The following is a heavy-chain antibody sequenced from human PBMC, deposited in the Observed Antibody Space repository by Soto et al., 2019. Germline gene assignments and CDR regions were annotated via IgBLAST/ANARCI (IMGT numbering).Heavy chain of an antibody. Sequence: PGGSLRLSCAASGFTFNSYGMHWVRQAPGKGLEWLAVISYDGSKKYYADSVKGRFTISRDNSKNTLYLQMNSLRAEDTAVYYCEKEIGYSSGWPFDYWGQGTLVTVSP. D-gene: IGHD6-19*01. CDR1: GFTFNSYG. J-gene: IGHJ4*02. CDR3: EKEIGYSSGWPFDY. V-gene: IGHV3-30*18. CDR2: ISYDGSKK.